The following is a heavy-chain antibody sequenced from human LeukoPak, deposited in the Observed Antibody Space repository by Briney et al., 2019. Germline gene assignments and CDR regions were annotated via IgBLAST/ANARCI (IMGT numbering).Heavy chain of an antibody. CDR1: GYTFTGYY. Sequence: ASVKVSCKASGYTFTGYYMHWLRQTPGQGLEWMGWINPNSGGTNYAQKFQGRVTMTRDTSISTAYMELSRLRSDDTAVYYCVWVQWELPYYFDYWGQGTLVTVSS. CDR2: INPNSGGT. J-gene: IGHJ4*02. V-gene: IGHV1-2*02. CDR3: VWVQWELPYYFDY. D-gene: IGHD1-26*01.